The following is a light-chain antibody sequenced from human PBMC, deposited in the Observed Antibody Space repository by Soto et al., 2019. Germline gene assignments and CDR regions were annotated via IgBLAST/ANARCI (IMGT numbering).Light chain of an antibody. CDR1: SSDVGGYHY. J-gene: IGLJ2*01. CDR2: DVS. Sequence: QSALTQPASVSGSPGQSITISCTGTSSDVGGYHYVSWYQQHPGKAPKLMIYDVSNRPSGVSNRFSGPKSGNTASLTISGRQAEDEADYYCSSYTSSSTYVVFGGGTKLTVL. V-gene: IGLV2-14*01. CDR3: SSYTSSSTYVV.